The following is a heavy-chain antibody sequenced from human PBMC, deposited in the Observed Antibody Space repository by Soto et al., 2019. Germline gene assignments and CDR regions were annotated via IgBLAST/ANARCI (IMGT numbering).Heavy chain of an antibody. V-gene: IGHV4-34*01. Sequence: SSETLYLTCAVYGGTFSGYYWSWIRQPPGKGLEWIGEINHSGSTNYNPSLKSRVTISVDTSKNQFSLKLSSVTAADTAVYYCARGWMYNYYYYYYMDVWGKATTVTVSS. CDR3: ARGWMYNYYYYYYMDV. J-gene: IGHJ6*03. D-gene: IGHD1-1*01. CDR2: INHSGST. CDR1: GGTFSGYY.